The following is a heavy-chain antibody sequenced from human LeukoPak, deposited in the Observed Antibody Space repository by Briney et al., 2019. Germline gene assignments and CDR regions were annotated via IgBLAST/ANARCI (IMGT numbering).Heavy chain of an antibody. V-gene: IGHV5-51*01. J-gene: IGHJ3*02. CDR1: GYSFTSYW. CDR3: ARPSPHDAFDS. Sequence: GASLKISCKGAGYSFTSYWIGWVRQMRGKGLEWMGIIYPGDSDTRYSPYFQGQVTISAHKSISTAYLQWSSLKASDTAMYYCARPSPHDAFDSWGQGTMVTVSS. CDR2: IYPGDSDT.